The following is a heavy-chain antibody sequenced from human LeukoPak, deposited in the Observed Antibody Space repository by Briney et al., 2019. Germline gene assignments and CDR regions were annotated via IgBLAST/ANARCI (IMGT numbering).Heavy chain of an antibody. CDR2: MNPNSGNT. D-gene: IGHD4-17*01. Sequence: ASVKVSCKASGYTFTSYDINWVRQATGQGLEWMGWMNPNSGNTGYAQKFQGRVTMTRNTSISTAYVELSSLRSEDTAVYYCARGDYGDYSSVVWFDPWGQGTLVTVSS. V-gene: IGHV1-8*01. CDR1: GYTFTSYD. J-gene: IGHJ5*02. CDR3: ARGDYGDYSSVVWFDP.